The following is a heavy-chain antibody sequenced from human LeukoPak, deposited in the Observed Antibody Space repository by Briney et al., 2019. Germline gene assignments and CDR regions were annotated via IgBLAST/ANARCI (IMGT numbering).Heavy chain of an antibody. J-gene: IGHJ1*01. D-gene: IGHD2-15*01. CDR3: ARRTPGYCSGGSCYGFQH. CDR1: GFTFSSYW. CDR2: INIEGSST. V-gene: IGHV3-74*01. Sequence: PGGSLRLSCAASGFTFSSYWMHWVRQAPGKGLVWVSRINIEGSSTIYADSVKGRFTISRDNAKNTLYLQMNSLRVEDTAVYYCARRTPGYCSGGSCYGFQHWGQGTLVTVSS.